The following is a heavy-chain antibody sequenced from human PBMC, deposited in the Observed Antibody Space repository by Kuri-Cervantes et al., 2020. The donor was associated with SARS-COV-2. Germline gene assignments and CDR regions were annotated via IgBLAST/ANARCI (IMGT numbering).Heavy chain of an antibody. CDR3: ARPSGLWFGELPLEYYFDY. Sequence: SVKVSCKASGYTFTSYDINWVRQAPGQGLEWMGGIIPIFGTANYAQKFQGRVTITADESTSTAYMELRSLRSDDTAVYYCARPSGLWFGELPLEYYFDYWGQGTLVTVSS. J-gene: IGHJ4*02. D-gene: IGHD3-10*01. V-gene: IGHV1-69*13. CDR1: GYTFTSYD. CDR2: IIPIFGTA.